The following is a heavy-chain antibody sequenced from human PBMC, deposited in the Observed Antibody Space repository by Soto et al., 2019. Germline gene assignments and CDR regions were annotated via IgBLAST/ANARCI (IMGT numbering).Heavy chain of an antibody. Sequence: PGGSLRLSCAASGFTFSSYWMTWVRQAPGKGLEWVANIKQDGSERYYVDSVKGRFTISRDNAKNSLYLQMNSLRAEDTAVYYCARDVVVAATPNNWLDPWGQGTLVTVSS. CDR2: IKQDGSER. D-gene: IGHD2-15*01. J-gene: IGHJ5*02. V-gene: IGHV3-7*01. CDR3: ARDVVVAATPNNWLDP. CDR1: GFTFSSYW.